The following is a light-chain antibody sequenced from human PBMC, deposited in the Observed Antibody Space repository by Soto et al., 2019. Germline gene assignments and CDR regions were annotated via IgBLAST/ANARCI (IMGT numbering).Light chain of an antibody. CDR3: CSYAGTRAV. CDR2: DVT. J-gene: IGLJ1*01. CDR1: SSDVGGFDW. V-gene: IGLV2-8*01. Sequence: QSVLTQPPSASGSPGQSVAISCTGSSSDVGGFDWVSWYQQHPGKVPKLMIYDVTKRPSGVPDRFSGSKSGNTASLTASGLQAEDEADYYCCSYAGTRAVFGTGTKVTVL.